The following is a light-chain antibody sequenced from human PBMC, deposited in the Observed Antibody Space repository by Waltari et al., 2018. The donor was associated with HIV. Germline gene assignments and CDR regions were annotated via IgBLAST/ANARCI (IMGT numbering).Light chain of an antibody. V-gene: IGKV1-39*01. J-gene: IGKJ4*01. CDR2: AAS. CDR1: QSINNY. CDR3: QQSYSVPLT. Sequence: DIQMTQSPSPLPAPVGDSVPITCRASQSINNYLSWYQQKQPEAPKLLIYAASSLQRGVSSRFSGSGSGTDFILTIDNLRPEDFATYYCQQSYSVPLTFGGGTKVEI.